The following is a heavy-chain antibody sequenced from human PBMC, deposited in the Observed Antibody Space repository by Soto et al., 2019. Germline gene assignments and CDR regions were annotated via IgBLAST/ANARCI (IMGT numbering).Heavy chain of an antibody. CDR3: ATYSTLVRGAFDI. D-gene: IGHD3-10*01. CDR2: SDPEYDER. CDR1: GYTLIDLS. Sequence: QVQLVQSGAEVKKPGASVKVSCKVSGYTLIDLSMYWVRQAPGKGLEWMGRSDPEYDERIYAQKFQGRVTMTEDTSTDTAYMELSSLRSEDTAIYYCATYSTLVRGAFDIWGQGTMVTVSS. V-gene: IGHV1-24*01. J-gene: IGHJ3*02.